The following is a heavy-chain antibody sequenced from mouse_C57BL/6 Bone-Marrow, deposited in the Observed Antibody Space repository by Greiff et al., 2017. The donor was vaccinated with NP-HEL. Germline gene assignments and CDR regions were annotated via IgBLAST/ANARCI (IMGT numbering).Heavy chain of an antibody. CDR3: ARWDGHWAY. V-gene: IGHV1-7*01. D-gene: IGHD2-3*01. J-gene: IGHJ3*01. CDR2: ISPSSGYT. Sequence: QVQLQQSGAELAKPGASVKLSCKASGYTFTSYWMHWVKQRPGQGLEWIGYISPSSGYTKYNQKFKDKATLTADKSSITAYMQLSSLTYEDSAVYYCARWDGHWAYWGQGTLVTVSA. CDR1: GYTFTSYW.